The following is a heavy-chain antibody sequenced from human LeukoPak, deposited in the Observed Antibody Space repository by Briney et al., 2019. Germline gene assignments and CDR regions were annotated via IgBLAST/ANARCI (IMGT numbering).Heavy chain of an antibody. J-gene: IGHJ6*03. CDR3: ARASAMVSDYYYYYMDV. V-gene: IGHV4-39*01. Sequence: SETLSLTCTASGGSIGSGSYYWGWIRQPPGRGLEWIGSIYYSGSTYYNPSLKSRVTISVDTPKNQFSLKLASVTAADTAVYYCARASAMVSDYYYYYMDVWGKGTTVTVSS. CDR1: GGSIGSGSYY. D-gene: IGHD5-18*01. CDR2: IYYSGST.